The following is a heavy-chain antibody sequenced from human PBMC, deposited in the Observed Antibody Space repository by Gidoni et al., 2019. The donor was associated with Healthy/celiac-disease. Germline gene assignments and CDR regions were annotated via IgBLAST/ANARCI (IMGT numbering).Heavy chain of an antibody. V-gene: IGHV3-21*01. J-gene: IGHJ3*02. D-gene: IGHD4-17*01. CDR1: GFAFSSYS. CDR3: ASYDVTTDAFDI. CDR2: ISSSSSYI. Sequence: EVQLVQSGGGLVKPEGSLRLSCAASGFAFSSYSMNWVRQAPGKGLVWVSSISSSSSYIYYADSVKGLFTISRDNAKNSLYLQMNSLRAEDTAVYYCASYDVTTDAFDIWGQGTMVTVSS.